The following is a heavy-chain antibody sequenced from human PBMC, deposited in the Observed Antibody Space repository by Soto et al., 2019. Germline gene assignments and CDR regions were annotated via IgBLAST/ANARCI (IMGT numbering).Heavy chain of an antibody. J-gene: IGHJ4*02. Sequence: EVQLVVSGGGLVQPGGSLKLSCAASGSTVSGSAMHWVRQASGKGLEWVGRIRSKANSYATAFAASVKGRFTITRDDSKNTAYLQLNSLKTEDTAVYYCTTVQLGITDYWGQGTLVTVSS. CDR1: GSTVSGSA. CDR3: TTVQLGITDY. CDR2: IRSKANSYAT. D-gene: IGHD7-27*01. V-gene: IGHV3-73*01.